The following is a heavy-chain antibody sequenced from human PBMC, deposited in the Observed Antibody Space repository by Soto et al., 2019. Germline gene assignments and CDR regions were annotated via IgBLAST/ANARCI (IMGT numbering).Heavy chain of an antibody. J-gene: IGHJ4*02. CDR2: INPSGGST. D-gene: IGHD3-10*01. Sequence: ASVKVSCKASGYTFTSYYMHWVRQAPGQGLERMGIINPSGGSTSYAQKFQGRVTMTRDTSTSTVYMELSSLRSEDTAVYYCARVAPTYYYGSGAWKMGYFDYWGQGTLVTVSS. CDR1: GYTFTSYY. V-gene: IGHV1-46*01. CDR3: ARVAPTYYYGSGAWKMGYFDY.